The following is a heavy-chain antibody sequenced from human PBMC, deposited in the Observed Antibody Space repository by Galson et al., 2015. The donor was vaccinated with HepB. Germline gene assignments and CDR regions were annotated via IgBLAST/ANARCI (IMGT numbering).Heavy chain of an antibody. CDR2: ISTFNGNT. CDR3: ARVGRTKFYFDY. Sequence: SVKVSCKASGYTFNNYGISWVRQAPGQGLEWMGWISTFNGNTNHAQKFQGSVTMTTDTSTNTAYMELRSLRSDDTAVYYCARVGRTKFYFDYWGQGTLVTVSS. D-gene: IGHD1-14*01. V-gene: IGHV1-18*01. J-gene: IGHJ4*02. CDR1: GYTFNNYG.